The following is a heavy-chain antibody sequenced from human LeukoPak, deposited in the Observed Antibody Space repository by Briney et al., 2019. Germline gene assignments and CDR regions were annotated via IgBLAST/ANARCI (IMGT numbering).Heavy chain of an antibody. V-gene: IGHV3-11*01. J-gene: IGHJ4*02. CDR3: ARDRLRSRYDILTGYYY. D-gene: IGHD3-9*01. Sequence: GGSLRLSCAASGFTFSDYYMSWIRQAPGKGLEWVSYISSSGSTIYYADSVKGRFTISRDNAKNSLYLQMNSLRAEDTAVYYCARDRLRSRYDILTGYYYWGQGTLVTVSS. CDR2: ISSSGSTI. CDR1: GFTFSDYY.